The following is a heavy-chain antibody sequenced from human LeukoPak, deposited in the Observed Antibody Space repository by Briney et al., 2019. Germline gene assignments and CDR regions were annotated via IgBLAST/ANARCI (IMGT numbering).Heavy chain of an antibody. CDR1: GGSISSSSYY. D-gene: IGHD3-10*01. CDR3: ARLAPFMVRGVVRDY. Sequence: SETLSLTCTVSGGSISSSSYYWGWIRQPPGKGLEWIGSIYYSGSTYYNPSLKSRVTISVDTSKNQFSLKLSSVTAADTAVYYCARLAPFMVRGVVRDYWGQGTLVTVSS. V-gene: IGHV4-39*07. J-gene: IGHJ4*02. CDR2: IYYSGST.